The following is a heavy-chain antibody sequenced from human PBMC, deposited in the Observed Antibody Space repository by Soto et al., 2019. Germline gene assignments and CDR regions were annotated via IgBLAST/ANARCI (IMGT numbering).Heavy chain of an antibody. V-gene: IGHV4-34*01. CDR3: ARVGRRSGYYLGY. J-gene: IGHJ4*02. Sequence: SETLSLTCAVYGGSFSGYYWSWIRQPPGKGLEWIGEINHSGSTNYNPSLKSRVTISVDTSKNQFSLKLSSVTAADTAVYYCARVGRRSGYYLGYWGQGTLVTVSS. CDR1: GGSFSGYY. D-gene: IGHD3-3*01. CDR2: INHSGST.